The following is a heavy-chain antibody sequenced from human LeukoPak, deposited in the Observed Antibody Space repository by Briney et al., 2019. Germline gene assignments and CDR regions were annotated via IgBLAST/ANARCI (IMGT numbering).Heavy chain of an antibody. CDR2: IYYSGST. V-gene: IGHV4-39*07. D-gene: IGHD2-2*01. CDR3: ARGGCSSTSCYFFSVRWFDP. J-gene: IGHJ5*02. Sequence: SETLSLTCTVSGGSISSSSYYWGWIRQPPGKGLEWIGSIYYSGSTYYNPSLKSRVTISVDTSKKQFSLKLSSVTAADTAVYYCARGGCSSTSCYFFSVRWFDPWGQGTLVTVSP. CDR1: GGSISSSSYY.